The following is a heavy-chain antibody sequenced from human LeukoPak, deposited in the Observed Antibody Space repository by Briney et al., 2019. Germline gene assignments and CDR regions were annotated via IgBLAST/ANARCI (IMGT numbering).Heavy chain of an antibody. CDR1: GFTFSSYA. Sequence: GRSLRLSCAASGFTFSSYAMHWVRQAPGKGLEWVAVISYDGSNKYYAGSVKGRFTISRENAKNSLYLQMNSLTAGDTAVYYCVRGGIQVSGIDEIDYWGQGTLVTVSS. D-gene: IGHD6-19*01. CDR2: ISYDGSNK. V-gene: IGHV3-30*07. J-gene: IGHJ4*02. CDR3: VRGGIQVSGIDEIDY.